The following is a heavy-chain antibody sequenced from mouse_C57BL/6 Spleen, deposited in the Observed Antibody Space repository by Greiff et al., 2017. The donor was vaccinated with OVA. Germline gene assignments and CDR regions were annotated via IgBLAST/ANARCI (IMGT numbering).Heavy chain of an antibody. CDR2: INPYNGDT. V-gene: IGHV1-20*01. J-gene: IGHJ2*01. Sequence: EVQLQQSGPELVKPGDSVKISCKASGYSFTGYFMNWVMQSHGKSLEWIGRINPYNGDTFYNQKFKGKATFTVDKSSSTAHMELRSLKSEDSAVYYCARLVTTVVDIDYWGQGTTLTVSS. D-gene: IGHD1-1*01. CDR1: GYSFTGYF. CDR3: ARLVTTVVDIDY.